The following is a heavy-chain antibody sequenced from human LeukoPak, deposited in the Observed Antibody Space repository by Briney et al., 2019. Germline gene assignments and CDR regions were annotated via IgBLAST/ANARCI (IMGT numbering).Heavy chain of an antibody. V-gene: IGHV3-21*01. CDR1: GFTFSSYS. Sequence: GGSLRLSCAASGFTFSSYSMNWVRQAPGKELEWVSSISSSSSYICYADSVKGRFTISRDNAKNSLYLQMNSLRAEDTAVYYCAREIDRASWGQGTLVTVSS. D-gene: IGHD1-26*01. CDR2: ISSSSSYI. CDR3: AREIDRAS. J-gene: IGHJ4*02.